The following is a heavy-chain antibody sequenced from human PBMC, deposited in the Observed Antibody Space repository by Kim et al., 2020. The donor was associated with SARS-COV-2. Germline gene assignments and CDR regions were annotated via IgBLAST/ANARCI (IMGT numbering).Heavy chain of an antibody. CDR3: ARGGIVGAVGWFDP. J-gene: IGHJ5*02. Sequence: ESVKGPFTISRDNAKNTLYLQMNRLRAEDTAVYYCARGGIVGAVGWFDPWGQGTLVTVSS. D-gene: IGHD1-26*01. V-gene: IGHV3-74*01.